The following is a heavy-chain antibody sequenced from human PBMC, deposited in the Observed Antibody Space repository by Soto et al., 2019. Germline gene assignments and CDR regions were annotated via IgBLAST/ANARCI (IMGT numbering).Heavy chain of an antibody. CDR2: ISYDGSNK. CDR1: GFTFSSYA. D-gene: IGHD6-13*01. J-gene: IGHJ6*02. CDR3: ERDGSPGIAAARYYDYGMDV. V-gene: IGHV3-30-3*01. Sequence: QVKLVESGGGVVQPGRSLRLSCAASGFTFSSYAMHWVRQAPGKGLEWVAVISYDGSNKYYADSVKGRFTISRDNSKNTLYLQMNSLRAEDTAVYYCERDGSPGIAAARYYDYGMDVWGQGTTVTVSS.